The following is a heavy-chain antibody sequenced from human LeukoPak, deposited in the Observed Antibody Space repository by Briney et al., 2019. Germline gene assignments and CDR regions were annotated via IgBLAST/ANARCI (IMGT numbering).Heavy chain of an antibody. Sequence: GGSLRLSCAASGFTFSSYSMNWVRQAPGKGLEWVSSISSSSSYIYYADSVKGRFTISRDNAKNSLYLQMTSLRAEETAVYYCAREVTEYGSGSYYNRYFDYWGQGTLVTVSS. CDR3: AREVTEYGSGSYYNRYFDY. CDR1: GFTFSSYS. J-gene: IGHJ4*02. D-gene: IGHD3-10*01. CDR2: ISSSSSYI. V-gene: IGHV3-21*01.